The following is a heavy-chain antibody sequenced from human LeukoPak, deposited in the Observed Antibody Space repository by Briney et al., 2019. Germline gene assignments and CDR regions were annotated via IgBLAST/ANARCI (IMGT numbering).Heavy chain of an antibody. CDR1: GGSISGYY. CDR3: ARHYSGSSGDNAFDI. CDR2: IHYSEGT. V-gene: IGHV4-59*08. Sequence: SETLSLTCTVSGGSISGYYWSCIRQPPGKGPEWIGYIHYSEGTSYNPSLRRRVSMTVDTSKNQFSLYLNSVTAADTAVYYCARHYSGSSGDNAFDIWGQGTMVTVSS. J-gene: IGHJ3*02. D-gene: IGHD3-10*01.